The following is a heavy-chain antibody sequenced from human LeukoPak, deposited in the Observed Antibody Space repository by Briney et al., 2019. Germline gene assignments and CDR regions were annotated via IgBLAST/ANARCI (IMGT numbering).Heavy chain of an antibody. CDR3: ARDGGPLAYCGGDCYLLVNWFDP. CDR2: MNPNSGKI. CDR1: GYTFTTYD. V-gene: IGHV1-8*03. D-gene: IGHD2-21*02. J-gene: IGHJ5*02. Sequence: ASVKVSCKASGYTFTTYDINWVRQATGQGLEWMGYMNPNSGKIVYAQNFLGRLTISIDTSINTAYMELSRLRSDDTAVYYCARDGGPLAYCGGDCYLLVNWFDPWGQGTLVTVSS.